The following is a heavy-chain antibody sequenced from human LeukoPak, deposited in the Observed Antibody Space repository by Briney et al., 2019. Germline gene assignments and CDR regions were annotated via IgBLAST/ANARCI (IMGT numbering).Heavy chain of an antibody. V-gene: IGHV3-7*01. J-gene: IGHJ3*02. D-gene: IGHD6-13*01. Sequence: GGSLRLSCAASGFTFSSYWMSWVRQAPGKGLEWVTNIKQDGSEKYYVDSVKGRFTISRDNAKNSLYLQMNSLRAEDTAVYYCARDFGSSWYRPYDAFDIWGQGTMVTVSS. CDR3: ARDFGSSWYRPYDAFDI. CDR2: IKQDGSEK. CDR1: GFTFSSYW.